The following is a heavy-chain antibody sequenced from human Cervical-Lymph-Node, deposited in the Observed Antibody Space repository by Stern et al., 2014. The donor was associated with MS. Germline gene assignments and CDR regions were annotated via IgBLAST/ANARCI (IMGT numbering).Heavy chain of an antibody. Sequence: DQLVESGAEVKKPGSSVKVSCKASGGTFSSYAISWVRQAPGQGLEWMGRIIPILGIANYAQKFQGRVTITADKSTSTAYMELSSLRSEDTAVYYCARVLLSHAGLDYWGQGTLVTVSS. D-gene: IGHD3-10*01. V-gene: IGHV1-69*04. J-gene: IGHJ4*02. CDR3: ARVLLSHAGLDY. CDR2: IIPILGIA. CDR1: GGTFSSYA.